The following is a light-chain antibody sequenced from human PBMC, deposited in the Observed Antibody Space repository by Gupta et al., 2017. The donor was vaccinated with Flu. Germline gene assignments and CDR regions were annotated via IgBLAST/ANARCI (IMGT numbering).Light chain of an antibody. V-gene: IGKV3-20*01. Sequence: EIVLTQSPGTLSLSSGERATLSCRASQSVSSSYLAWYQQKPGQAPRLLIYGASSRATGIPDRFSGSGSGTDFTLTISRLEPEDFAVYYCQQYGSSRVFGQGTKLEIK. J-gene: IGKJ2*01. CDR2: GAS. CDR3: QQYGSSRV. CDR1: QSVSSSY.